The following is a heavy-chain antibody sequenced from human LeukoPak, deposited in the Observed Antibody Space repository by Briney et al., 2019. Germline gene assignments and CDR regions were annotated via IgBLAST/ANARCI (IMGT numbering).Heavy chain of an antibody. V-gene: IGHV3-21*01. CDR2: ISSSSSYI. J-gene: IGHJ3*02. CDR3: AGSYDTNGYLDAFDI. CDR1: GFTFDDYI. D-gene: IGHD3-22*01. Sequence: GGSLRLSCATSGFTFDDYIMHWVRQAPGKGLEWDSSISSSSSYIYYADSVKGRFTISRDNAKNSLYLQMNSLRAEDTAVYYCAGSYDTNGYLDAFDIWGQGTMVTVSS.